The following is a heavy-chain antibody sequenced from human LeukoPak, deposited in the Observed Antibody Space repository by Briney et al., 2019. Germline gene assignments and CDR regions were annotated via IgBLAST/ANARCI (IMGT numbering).Heavy chain of an antibody. CDR1: GYTFTGYY. CDR3: ARADSSGYYDLEYFQH. V-gene: IGHV1-2*02. CDR2: INLNSGGT. J-gene: IGHJ1*01. D-gene: IGHD3-22*01. Sequence: EASVKVSCKASGYTFTGYYMHWVRQAPGQGLEWMGWINLNSGGTNYAQKFQGRVTMTRDTSISTAYMELSRLRSDDTAVYYCARADSSGYYDLEYFQHWGQGTLVTVSS.